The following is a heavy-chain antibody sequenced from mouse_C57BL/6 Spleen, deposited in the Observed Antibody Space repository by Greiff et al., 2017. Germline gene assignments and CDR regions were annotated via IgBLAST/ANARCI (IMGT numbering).Heavy chain of an antibody. J-gene: IGHJ3*01. CDR2: INPKYGTT. Sequence: EVQLQQSGPELVKPGASVKISCKASGYSFTDSNINWVKQRNGKSLEWIGVINPKYGTTRYTQPLKGKATLHVDQSASTADMRLNSLTSEDSAVYDCARGCSNYRFAYWGQGTLVTVSA. D-gene: IGHD2-5*01. V-gene: IGHV1-39*01. CDR3: ARGCSNYRFAY. CDR1: GYSFTDSN.